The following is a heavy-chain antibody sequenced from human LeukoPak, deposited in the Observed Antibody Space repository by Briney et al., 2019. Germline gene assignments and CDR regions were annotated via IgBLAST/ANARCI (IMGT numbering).Heavy chain of an antibody. CDR2: ISAYNGNT. CDR3: ARAGTGNIVVVPAAIRGNWFDP. Sequence: ASVKVSCKASGYTFTSYGISWVRQAPGQGLEWMGWISAYNGNTNYAQKLQGRVTMTTDTSTSTAYMELRSLRSDDTAVYYCARAGTGNIVVVPAAIRGNWFDPWGQGTLVTVSS. J-gene: IGHJ5*02. D-gene: IGHD2-2*02. V-gene: IGHV1-18*01. CDR1: GYTFTSYG.